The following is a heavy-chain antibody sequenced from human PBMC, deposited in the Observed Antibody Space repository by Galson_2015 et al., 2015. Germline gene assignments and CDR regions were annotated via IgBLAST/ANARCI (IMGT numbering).Heavy chain of an antibody. Sequence: QSGAEVTKPGESLTISCKASGYSFTIYWIAWVRQMPGKGLEWMGSIYPDDSDTTYSPSFQGQITISADKSINTAYLQWSSLKASDTAMYYCARRRRNDPNTNFDYWGQGTLVTVSS. CDR1: GYSFTIYW. V-gene: IGHV5-51*01. CDR2: IYPDDSDT. D-gene: IGHD5-24*01. CDR3: ARRRRNDPNTNFDY. J-gene: IGHJ4*02.